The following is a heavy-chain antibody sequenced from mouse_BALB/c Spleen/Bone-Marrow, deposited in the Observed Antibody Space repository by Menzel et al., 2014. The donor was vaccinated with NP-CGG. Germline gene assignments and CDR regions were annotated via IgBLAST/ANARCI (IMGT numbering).Heavy chain of an antibody. CDR2: INPSSGYA. CDR1: GYTFPSYT. Sequence: QVQLQQSGAELARPGASVKMSCTASGYTFPSYTIHWVKQRPGQGLEWIGYINPSSGYANYSQNFKDKATLTADKSSSTAYMQLSSLTSEDSAVFYCARGGLRLPYAMDYWGQGTSVTVSS. V-gene: IGHV1-4*01. D-gene: IGHD1-2*01. J-gene: IGHJ4*01. CDR3: ARGGLRLPYAMDY.